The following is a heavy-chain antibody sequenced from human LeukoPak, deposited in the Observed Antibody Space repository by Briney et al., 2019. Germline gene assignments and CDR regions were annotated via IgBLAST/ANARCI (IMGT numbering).Heavy chain of an antibody. Sequence: ASVTVSFKASGYTFTIYGISWVRQAPGQGVEWMGWISAYNGNTNYAQKLQGRVTMPTDPSTSTAYMELRSLRSDDTAVYYCARVPRFTILYGMDVWGQGTTVTVSS. CDR1: GYTFTIYG. CDR2: ISAYNGNT. CDR3: ARVPRFTILYGMDV. J-gene: IGHJ6*02. V-gene: IGHV1-18*01. D-gene: IGHD3-3*01.